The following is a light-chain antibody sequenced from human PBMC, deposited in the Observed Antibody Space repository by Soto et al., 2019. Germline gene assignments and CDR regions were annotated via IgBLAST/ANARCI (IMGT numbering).Light chain of an antibody. CDR3: NSYAGNSWV. CDR1: SSDVGGYNR. J-gene: IGLJ3*02. CDR2: EVF. Sequence: QSALTQPPSASGSPGQPVSISCTGTSSDVGGYNRVSWYQHHPGKAPKLIIYEVFKRPSGVPYRFSGSKSGNTASLTVSGLQAEDEADYYCNSYAGNSWVFGGGTKLTVL. V-gene: IGLV2-8*01.